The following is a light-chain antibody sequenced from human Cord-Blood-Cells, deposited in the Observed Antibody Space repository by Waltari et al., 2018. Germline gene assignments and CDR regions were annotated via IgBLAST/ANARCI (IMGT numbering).Light chain of an antibody. J-gene: IGLJ1*01. Sequence: QSALTQPASVSGSPGQSITISCTGHSSDVGGYNLVSWYQQHPGKAPKLMIYDVSNRPSGVSNRFSGSKSGNTASLTISGLQAEDEADYYCSSYTSSSTLFGTGTKVTVL. CDR1: SSDVGGYNL. V-gene: IGLV2-14*01. CDR3: SSYTSSSTL. CDR2: DVS.